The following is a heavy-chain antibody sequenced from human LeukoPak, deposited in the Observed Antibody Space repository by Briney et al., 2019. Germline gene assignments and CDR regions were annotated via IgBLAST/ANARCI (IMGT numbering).Heavy chain of an antibody. CDR1: GYTFTGYY. CDR2: INPNSGGT. V-gene: IGHV1-2*02. D-gene: IGHD3-22*01. J-gene: IGHJ4*02. CDR3: ARRKYYYDSSGYSFDY. Sequence: ASVKVSCKASGYTFTGYYMHWVRQAPGQGLEWMGWINPNSGGTNYAQKFQGRVTMTRDTSISTAYMELSRQRSDDTAVYYCARRKYYYDSSGYSFDYWGQGTLVTVSS.